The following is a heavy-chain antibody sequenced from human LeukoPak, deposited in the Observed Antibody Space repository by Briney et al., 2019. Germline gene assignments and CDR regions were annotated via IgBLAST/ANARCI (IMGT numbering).Heavy chain of an antibody. V-gene: IGHV4-59*01. CDR3: AGGYSGYDGSFDY. D-gene: IGHD5-12*01. J-gene: IGHJ4*02. Sequence: PSETLSLTCTVSGGSISSYYWSWIRQPPGKGLEWIGYIYYCGSTNYNPSLKSRVTISVDTSKNQFSLKLSSVTAADTAVYYCAGGYSGYDGSFDYWGQGTLVTVSS. CDR2: IYYCGST. CDR1: GGSISSYY.